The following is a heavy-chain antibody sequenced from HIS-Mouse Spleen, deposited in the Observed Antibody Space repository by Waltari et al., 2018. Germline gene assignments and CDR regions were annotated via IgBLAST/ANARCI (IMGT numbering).Heavy chain of an antibody. D-gene: IGHD6-13*01. Sequence: QLQLQESGPGLVKPSETLSLTCTVSGGSISSSSYYWGWIRQPPGKGLEWIGSIYYSGSTTSPPSLKSRVTISVDTSKNQFSLKLSSVTAADTAVYYCAREIPYSSSWYDWYFDLWGRGTLVTVSS. CDR1: GGSISSSSYY. V-gene: IGHV4-39*07. CDR3: AREIPYSSSWYDWYFDL. J-gene: IGHJ2*01. CDR2: IYYSGST.